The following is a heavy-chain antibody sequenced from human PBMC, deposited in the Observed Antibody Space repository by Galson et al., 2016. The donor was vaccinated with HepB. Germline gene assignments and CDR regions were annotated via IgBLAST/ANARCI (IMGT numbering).Heavy chain of an antibody. V-gene: IGHV4-34*01. CDR1: RGSFSGYY. CDR3: ARTGTGWSGTRYYYYGLDV. CDR2: INHSGRS. J-gene: IGHJ6*02. D-gene: IGHD6-19*01. Sequence: SETLSLTCAVYRGSFSGYYWSWIRQPPGKGLEWIGEINHSGRSNHNPSLKSRVTLSVDMSKNQISLKLSSVTAADTAVYYCARTGTGWSGTRYYYYGLDVWGQGATVTVSS.